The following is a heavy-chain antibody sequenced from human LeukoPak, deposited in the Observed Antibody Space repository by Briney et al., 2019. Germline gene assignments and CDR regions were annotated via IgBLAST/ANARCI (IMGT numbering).Heavy chain of an antibody. Sequence: PGGSLKLSCAASGFTFSSYGMHWVRQAPGKGLEWVAVIWYDGSNKYYADYVKGRFTISRDNSKNTLYLQMNSLRAEDTAVYYCARCMVRGVIPDYWGQGTLVTVSS. D-gene: IGHD3-10*01. CDR3: ARCMVRGVIPDY. CDR1: GFTFSSYG. V-gene: IGHV3-33*01. CDR2: IWYDGSNK. J-gene: IGHJ4*02.